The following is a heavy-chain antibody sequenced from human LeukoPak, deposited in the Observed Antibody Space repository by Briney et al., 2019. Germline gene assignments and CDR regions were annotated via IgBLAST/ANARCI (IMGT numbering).Heavy chain of an antibody. CDR2: VNHSGST. D-gene: IGHD3-22*01. J-gene: IGHJ5*02. CDR1: GGSFSGYY. CDR3: ARRPSTTMIVVVNNWFHR. Sequence: SETLSLTCAVHGGSFSGYYWSWIRQPPGKGLEWIGEVNHSGSTNYNPSLKSRVTISVDTSKNQFSLKLSSVTAADTAVYYCARRPSTTMIVVVNNWFHRWGEGTLVTVSS. V-gene: IGHV4-34*01.